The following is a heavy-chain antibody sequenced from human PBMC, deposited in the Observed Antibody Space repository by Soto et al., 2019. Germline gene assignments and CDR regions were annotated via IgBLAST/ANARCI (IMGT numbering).Heavy chain of an antibody. CDR2: ISYDGSNK. J-gene: IGHJ4*02. CDR3: ARDRVGAFDC. V-gene: IGHV3-30-3*01. Sequence: QVQLVESGGGVVQPGRSLRLSCAASGFTFSSYAMHWVRQAPGKGLEWVAVISYDGSNKYYADSVKGRFTISRDNSKNTLYLQMNSLRAEDTAVYYCARDRVGAFDCWGQGTLVTVSS. D-gene: IGHD1-26*01. CDR1: GFTFSSYA.